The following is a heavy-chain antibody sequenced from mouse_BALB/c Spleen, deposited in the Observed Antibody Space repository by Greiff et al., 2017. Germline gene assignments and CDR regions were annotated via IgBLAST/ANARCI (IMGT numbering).Heavy chain of an antibody. Sequence: EVQLKESGGGLVQPGGSLRLSCATSGFTFTDYYMSWVRQPPGKALEWLGFIRNKANGYTTEYSASVKGRFTISRDNSQSILYLQMNTLRAEDSATYYCARDDGYYDYWGQGTTLTVSS. CDR1: GFTFTDYY. J-gene: IGHJ2*01. CDR3: ARDDGYYDY. V-gene: IGHV7-3*02. D-gene: IGHD2-3*01. CDR2: IRNKANGYTT.